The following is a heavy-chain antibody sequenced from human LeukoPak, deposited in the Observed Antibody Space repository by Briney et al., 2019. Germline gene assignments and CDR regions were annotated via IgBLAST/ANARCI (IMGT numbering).Heavy chain of an antibody. V-gene: IGHV3-30*04. D-gene: IGHD1-26*01. J-gene: IGHJ6*03. Sequence: QPGRSLRLSCAASGFTFSSYAMHWVRQAPGKGLEWVAVISYDGSNKYYADSVKGRFTISRDNSKNTLYLQMNSLRAEDTAVYYCARGNQRSYSYYYYYMDVRGKGTTVTVSS. CDR2: ISYDGSNK. CDR1: GFTFSSYA. CDR3: ARGNQRSYSYYYYYMDV.